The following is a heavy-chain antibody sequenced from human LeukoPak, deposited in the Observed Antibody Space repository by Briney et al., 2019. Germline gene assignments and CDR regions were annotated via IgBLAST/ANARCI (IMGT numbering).Heavy chain of an antibody. J-gene: IGHJ5*02. V-gene: IGHV4-59*01. CDR1: GGSISSYY. D-gene: IGHD2-2*02. CDR2: IYYSGST. Sequence: PSETLSLTCTVPGGSISSYYWSWIRQPPGKGLEWMGYIYYSGSTNYNPSLKSRVTISVDTSKNQFSLKLSSVTAADTAVYYCARDHRRCSRTSCYRWFDPWGQGTLVTVSS. CDR3: ARDHRRCSRTSCYRWFDP.